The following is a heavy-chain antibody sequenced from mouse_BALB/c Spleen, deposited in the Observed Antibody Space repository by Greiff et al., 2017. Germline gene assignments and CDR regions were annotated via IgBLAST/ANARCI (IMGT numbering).Heavy chain of an antibody. D-gene: IGHD1-1*01. CDR3: TSGVYGSLSWFAY. J-gene: IGHJ3*01. CDR2: INPSNGGT. V-gene: IGHV1S81*02. CDR1: GYTFTSYY. Sequence: VKLQESGAELVKPGASVKLSCKASGYTFTSYYMYWVKQRPGQGLEWIGEINPSNGGTNFNEKFKSKATLTVDKSSSTAYMQLSSLTSEDSAVYYCTSGVYGSLSWFAYWGQGTLVTVSA.